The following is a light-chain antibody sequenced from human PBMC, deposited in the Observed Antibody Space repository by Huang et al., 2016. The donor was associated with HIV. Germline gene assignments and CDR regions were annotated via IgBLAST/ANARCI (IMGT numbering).Light chain of an antibody. CDR1: RSVSTN. V-gene: IGKV3-15*01. Sequence: EIVLTQSPATLSVSPGQRVTLSCRANRSVSTNLAWYQQRHGQAPRRLIYGSSTRAPGSPALISGSESGTDFSLTISSLQSEDFALYYCHQYNNWLLSFGGGTRV. CDR3: HQYNNWLLS. CDR2: GSS. J-gene: IGKJ4*01.